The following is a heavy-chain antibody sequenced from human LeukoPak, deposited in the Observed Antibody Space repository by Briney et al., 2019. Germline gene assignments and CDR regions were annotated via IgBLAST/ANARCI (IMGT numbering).Heavy chain of an antibody. CDR3: AREIYYYDSGGYYYPDY. D-gene: IGHD3-22*01. J-gene: IGHJ4*02. CDR2: ISSTSSYI. V-gene: IGHV3-21*01. CDR1: GFTFSSYS. Sequence: GGSLRLSCAASGFTFSSYSMNWVRQAPGMGLEGVSSISSTSSYIYYSNSVRGRFTISRDNAKNSLYLQMNSLRAEDTAVYYCAREIYYYDSGGYYYPDYWGQGALVTVSP.